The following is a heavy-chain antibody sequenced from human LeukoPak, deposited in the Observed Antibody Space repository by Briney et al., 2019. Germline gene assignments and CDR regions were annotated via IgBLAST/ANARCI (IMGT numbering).Heavy chain of an antibody. V-gene: IGHV3-30*04. CDR3: ARGARGYNYGYDELDY. J-gene: IGHJ4*02. CDR1: GFTFSSYA. Sequence: PGGSLRLSCAASGFTFSSYAMHWVRQAPGKGLEWVAVISHDGSNKHYADSVKGRFTISRDNSKSTLYLQMNSLRAEDTAVYYCARGARGYNYGYDELDYWGQGTLVTVSS. D-gene: IGHD5-18*01. CDR2: ISHDGSNK.